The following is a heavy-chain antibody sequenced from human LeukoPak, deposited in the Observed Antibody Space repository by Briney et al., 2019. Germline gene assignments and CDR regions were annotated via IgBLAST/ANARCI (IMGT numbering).Heavy chain of an antibody. D-gene: IGHD4-23*01. CDR1: GGSISSGGYS. V-gene: IGHV4-30-2*01. CDR3: ARGQAYGGNWFDP. Sequence: SETLSLTCAVSGGSISSGGYSWSWIRQPPGKGLEWIGYIYHSGSPYYNPSLKSRVTISVDRSKNQFSLKLSSVTAADTAVYYCARGQAYGGNWFDPWGQGTLVTVSS. J-gene: IGHJ5*02. CDR2: IYHSGSP.